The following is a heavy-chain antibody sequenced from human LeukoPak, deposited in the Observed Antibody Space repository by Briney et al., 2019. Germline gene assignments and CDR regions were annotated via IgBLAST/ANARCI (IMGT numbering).Heavy chain of an antibody. V-gene: IGHV3-11*01. CDR3: ARDSSSWPLDAFDI. CDR2: ISSSSSTI. D-gene: IGHD6-13*01. Sequence: GGSLRLSCAASGFTFSDYYMSWIRQAPGKGLEWVPYISSSSSTIYYADSVKGRFTISRDNAKNSLYLQMNSLRAEDTAVYYCARDSSSWPLDAFDIWGQGTMVTVSS. CDR1: GFTFSDYY. J-gene: IGHJ3*02.